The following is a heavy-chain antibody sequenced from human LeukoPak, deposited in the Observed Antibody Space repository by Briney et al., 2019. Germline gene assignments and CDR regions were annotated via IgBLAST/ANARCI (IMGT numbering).Heavy chain of an antibody. J-gene: IGHJ4*02. CDR1: GFTFSSYS. CDR2: ISSSSSYI. V-gene: IGHV3-21*01. D-gene: IGHD3-16*01. Sequence: GGSLRLSCAASGFTFSSYSMNWVRQAPGKGLEWVSSISSSSSYIYYADSVKGRFTISRDNAKNSLYLQMNSLRAEDTAVYYCARDLWGSSDYVWGSFDYWGQGTLVTVSS. CDR3: ARDLWGSSDYVWGSFDY.